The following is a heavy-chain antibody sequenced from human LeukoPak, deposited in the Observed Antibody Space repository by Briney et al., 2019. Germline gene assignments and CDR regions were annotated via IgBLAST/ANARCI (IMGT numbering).Heavy chain of an antibody. J-gene: IGHJ6*02. CDR1: GGSISSYY. CDR2: IYTSEST. V-gene: IGHV4-4*09. CDR3: ATNSYSSSWYASPWVSSYYYGMDV. Sequence: SETLSLTCTVSGGSISSYYWSWIRQPPGKGLEWIGYIYTSESTNYNPSLKSRVTMSVDTSKNQFSLKLSSVTAADTAVYYCATNSYSSSWYASPWVSSYYYGMDVWGQGTTVTVSS. D-gene: IGHD6-13*01.